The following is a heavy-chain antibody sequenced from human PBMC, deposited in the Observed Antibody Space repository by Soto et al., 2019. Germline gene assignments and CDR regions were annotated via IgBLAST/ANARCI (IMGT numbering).Heavy chain of an antibody. J-gene: IGHJ3*02. CDR3: ARQTDSYYPSDAFDI. CDR2: VYYSGST. V-gene: IGHV4-39*01. CDR1: GGSISSGSYY. D-gene: IGHD3-22*01. Sequence: SETLSLTCTVSGGSISSGSYYWDWIRQPPGKGLEWIGNVYYSGSTNYNPSLESRVTISVDTSKNQFSLKLSSVTAADTAVYYCARQTDSYYPSDAFDIWGKGTIVTVSS.